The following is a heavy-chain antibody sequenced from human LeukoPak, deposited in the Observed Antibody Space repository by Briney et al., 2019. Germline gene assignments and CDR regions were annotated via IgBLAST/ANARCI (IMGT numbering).Heavy chain of an antibody. CDR1: GYTFTSYD. Sequence: ASVKVSCXASGYTFTSYDINWVRQASGQGLEWMGWMNPNSGNTGYAQKFQDRVTMTRNTSISTAYMELSSLRSEDTAVYYCARGYDYNDYWGQGTLVTVSS. V-gene: IGHV1-8*01. CDR3: ARGYDYNDY. CDR2: MNPNSGNT. J-gene: IGHJ4*02. D-gene: IGHD4-17*01.